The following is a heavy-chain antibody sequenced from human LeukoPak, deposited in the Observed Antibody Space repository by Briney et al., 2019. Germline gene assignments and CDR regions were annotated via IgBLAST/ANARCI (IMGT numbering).Heavy chain of an antibody. Sequence: VASVKVSCKASGYPFSAHFLNWVRQAPGQGLEWMGNIDTTTGNPRYAQDFTGRFVFSLDTSVSTAYLQITSLKADDTAAYYCVRGTPTPGMDYWGQGTRSPSPQ. V-gene: IGHV7-4-1*02. CDR3: VRGTPTPGMDY. J-gene: IGHJ4*02. CDR1: GYPFSAHF. CDR2: IDTTTGNP. D-gene: IGHD3-10*01.